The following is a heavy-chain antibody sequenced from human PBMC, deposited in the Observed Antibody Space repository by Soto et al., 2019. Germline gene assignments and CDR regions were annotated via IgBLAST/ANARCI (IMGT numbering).Heavy chain of an antibody. D-gene: IGHD6-6*01. Sequence: GASVKVSCKASGYTFTSYGISWVRQAPGQGLEWMGWISPYNGSTNYAQKLQGRVTMTRDTSTSTAYMELSSLRSEDTAVYYCARVQQLVRGENFGMDVWGQGTTVTVS. V-gene: IGHV1-18*01. CDR3: ARVQQLVRGENFGMDV. CDR1: GYTFTSYG. J-gene: IGHJ6*02. CDR2: ISPYNGST.